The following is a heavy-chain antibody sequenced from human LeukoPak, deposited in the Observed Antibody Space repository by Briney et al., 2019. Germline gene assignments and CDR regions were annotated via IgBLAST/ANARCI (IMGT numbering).Heavy chain of an antibody. D-gene: IGHD5-18*01. Sequence: GGSLRLSCAASGFIFNNYAVHWVRQAPGKGLEYVSAIGGNGDTPYYADSVKGRSTISRDNSKNTVYLQMGSLRTEDMAVYYCATRHEYSYPYWGQGTLVTVSS. V-gene: IGHV3-64*02. CDR2: IGGNGDTP. CDR3: ATRHEYSYPY. J-gene: IGHJ4*02. CDR1: GFIFNNYA.